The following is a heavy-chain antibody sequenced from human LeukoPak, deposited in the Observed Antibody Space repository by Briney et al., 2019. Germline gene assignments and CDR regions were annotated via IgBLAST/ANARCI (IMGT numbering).Heavy chain of an antibody. D-gene: IGHD4-23*01. CDR2: ISYDGSNK. Sequence: GRSLRLSCAASGFTFSSYGMHWVRQAPGKGLEWVAVISYDGSNKYYADSVKGRFTISRDNAKNSLYLQMNSLRAEDTAVYYCAREGSVVTPYFDYWGQGTLVTVSS. CDR1: GFTFSSYG. V-gene: IGHV3-30*03. CDR3: AREGSVVTPYFDY. J-gene: IGHJ4*02.